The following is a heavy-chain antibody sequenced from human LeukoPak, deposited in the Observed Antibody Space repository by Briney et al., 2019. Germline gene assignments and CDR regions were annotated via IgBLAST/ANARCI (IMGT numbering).Heavy chain of an antibody. CDR2: IWYDGSNK. CDR1: GFTFSSYG. V-gene: IGHV3-33*01. CDR3: ARDRSGMDV. J-gene: IGHJ6*02. Sequence: PGRCLRLSCAASGFTFSSYGMHGVRQAPGKGLEWVAVIWYDGSNKYYADSVKGRFTISRDNSKNTLYLQMNSLRAEDTAVYYCARDRSGMDVWGQGTTVTVSS.